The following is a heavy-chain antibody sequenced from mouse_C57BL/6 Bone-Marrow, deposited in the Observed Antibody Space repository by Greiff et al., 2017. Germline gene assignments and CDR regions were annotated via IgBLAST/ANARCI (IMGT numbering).Heavy chain of an antibody. CDR2: IHPNSGST. D-gene: IGHD1-1*01. CDR1: GYTFTSYW. J-gene: IGHJ1*03. CDR3: ARRFRTTVVARYFDV. V-gene: IGHV1-64*01. Sequence: QVHVKQPGAELVKPGASVKLSCKASGYTFTSYWMHWVKQRPGQGLEWIGMIHPNSGSTNYNEKFKSKATLTVDKSSSPAYMQLSSLTSDDSAVYYCARRFRTTVVARYFDVWGTGTTVTVSS.